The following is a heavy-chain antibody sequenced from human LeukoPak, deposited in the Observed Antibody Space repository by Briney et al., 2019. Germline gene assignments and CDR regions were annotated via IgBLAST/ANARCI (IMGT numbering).Heavy chain of an antibody. CDR2: IYYSGST. CDR3: ARSPTTSYQGYCSGGSCSPFDY. D-gene: IGHD2-15*01. V-gene: IGHV4-31*03. J-gene: IGHJ4*02. Sequence: PSETLSLTCTVSGGSLSSGGYYWSWIRQHPGTGLEWIGYIYYSGSTYYNPSLKSRVTISVDTSKNQFSLKLSSVTAADTAVYYCARSPTTSYQGYCSGGSCSPFDYWGQGTLVTVSS. CDR1: GGSLSSGGYY.